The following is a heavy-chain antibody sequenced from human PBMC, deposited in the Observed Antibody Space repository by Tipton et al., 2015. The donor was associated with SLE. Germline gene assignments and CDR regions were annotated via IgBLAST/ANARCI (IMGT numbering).Heavy chain of an antibody. CDR1: GGSISSGSYY. J-gene: IGHJ2*01. Sequence: TLSLTCTVSGGSISSGSYYWSWIRQPAGKGLEWIGHIYYSGSTNYNPSLKSRVTISVDTSKNQFSLKLSSVTAADTAVYYCARDTVSFDLWGRGTLVTVSS. D-gene: IGHD4-17*01. V-gene: IGHV4-61*10. CDR2: IYYSGST. CDR3: ARDTVSFDL.